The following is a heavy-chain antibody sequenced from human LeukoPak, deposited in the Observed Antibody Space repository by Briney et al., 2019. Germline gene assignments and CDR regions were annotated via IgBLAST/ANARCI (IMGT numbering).Heavy chain of an antibody. CDR1: GGTFSSYA. CDR2: IRPDNGDT. CDR3: TRSRMVGVTDNGAGGDY. J-gene: IGHJ4*02. D-gene: IGHD1-26*01. V-gene: IGHV1-18*01. Sequence: ASVKVSCKASGGTFSSYAISWVRQAPGQGLEWMGCIRPDNGDTNYAQNLQGRVTMTTDTSTSTSYMELRSLRSDDTAMYYCTRSRMVGVTDNGAGGDYWGQGTLVTVFS.